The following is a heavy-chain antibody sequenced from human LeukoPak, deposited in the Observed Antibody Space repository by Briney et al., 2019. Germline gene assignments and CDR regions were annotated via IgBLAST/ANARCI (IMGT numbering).Heavy chain of an antibody. CDR2: INPNSGGT. CDR3: AKDAPRITMIVVVIKGGFRAFDI. V-gene: IGHV1-2*04. CDR1: GYTFTGYY. J-gene: IGHJ3*02. Sequence: ASVKVSCKASGYTFTGYYMHWVRQAPGQGLEWMGWINPNSGGTNYAQKFQGWVTMTRDTSISTAYMELSRLRSDDTAVYYCAKDAPRITMIVVVIKGGFRAFDIWGQGAMVTVSS. D-gene: IGHD3-22*01.